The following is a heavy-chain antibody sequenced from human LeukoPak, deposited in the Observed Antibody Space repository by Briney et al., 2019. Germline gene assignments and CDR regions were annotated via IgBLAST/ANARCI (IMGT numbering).Heavy chain of an antibody. CDR3: AREMSGSGMTY. CDR2: ISSTGTYT. D-gene: IGHD3-10*01. Sequence: GGSLRLSCGASGFSFSRYAMNWVLQAPGKGLEWLSLISSTGTYTYYADSVKGRFTISRDNAKNSLILYMSNLRVEDTAVYYCAREMSGSGMTYWGQGTQVTVSS. V-gene: IGHV3-21*01. J-gene: IGHJ4*02. CDR1: GFSFSRYA.